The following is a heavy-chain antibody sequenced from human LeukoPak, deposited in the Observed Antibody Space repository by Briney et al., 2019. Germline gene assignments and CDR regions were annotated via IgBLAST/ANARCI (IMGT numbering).Heavy chain of an antibody. D-gene: IGHD3-10*01. J-gene: IGHJ4*02. CDR1: GGSISSYY. CDR2: IYYSGST. V-gene: IGHV4-59*01. Sequence: SETLSLTCTVSGGSISSYYWSWIRQPPGKGLEWIGYIYYSGSTNYNPSLKSRVTISVDTSKNQFSLKLSSVTAADTAVYYCARANGGSGIFYWGPGTLVTVSS. CDR3: ARANGGSGIFY.